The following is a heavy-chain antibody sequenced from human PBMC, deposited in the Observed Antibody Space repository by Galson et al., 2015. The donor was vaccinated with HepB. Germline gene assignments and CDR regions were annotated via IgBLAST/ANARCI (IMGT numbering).Heavy chain of an antibody. Sequence: SLRLSCAASGSTFRTYDMHWVRQAAGKGLEWVAAIGKSSDTYYPDSVKGRFIISRENAKNSLYLQMNSLRDGDTAVYYCVREGTSSSWNNWYFYLWGRGTLVTVSS. V-gene: IGHV3-13*01. CDR3: VREGTSSSWNNWYFYL. J-gene: IGHJ2*01. CDR2: IGKSSDT. D-gene: IGHD6-13*01. CDR1: GSTFRTYD.